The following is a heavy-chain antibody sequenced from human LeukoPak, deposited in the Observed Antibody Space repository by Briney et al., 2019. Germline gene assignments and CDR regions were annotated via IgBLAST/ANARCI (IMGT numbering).Heavy chain of an antibody. J-gene: IGHJ4*02. V-gene: IGHV3-21*01. Sequence: PGGSLRLSCAASGFTFSGYDMNWVRQAPGKGLEWVSCISSSSSYIYYADSVKGRFTISRDNAKNSLYLQMNSLRAEDTAVYYCARAHNWKYGSFDFWGQGTLVTVSS. D-gene: IGHD1-7*01. CDR2: ISSSSSYI. CDR3: ARAHNWKYGSFDF. CDR1: GFTFSGYD.